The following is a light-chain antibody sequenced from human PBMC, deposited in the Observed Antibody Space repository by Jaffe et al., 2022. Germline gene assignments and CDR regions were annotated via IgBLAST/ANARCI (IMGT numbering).Light chain of an antibody. Sequence: SYELTQPPSVSVSPGQTASITCSGDKLGDKYACWYQQKPGQSPVLVIYQDSKRPSGIPERFSGSNSGNTATLTISGTQAMDEADYYCQAWDSFLWVFGGGTKLTVL. CDR3: QAWDSFLWV. J-gene: IGLJ3*02. V-gene: IGLV3-1*01. CDR1: KLGDKY. CDR2: QDS.